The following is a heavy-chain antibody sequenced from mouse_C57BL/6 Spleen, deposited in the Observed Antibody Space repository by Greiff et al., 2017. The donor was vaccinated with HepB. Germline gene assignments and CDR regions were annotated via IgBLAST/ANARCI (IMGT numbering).Heavy chain of an antibody. J-gene: IGHJ4*01. CDR2: IYPGDGDT. CDR3: AGTPHYYGSGGYAMDY. Sequence: VQLQQSGPELVKPGASVKISCKASGYAFSSSWMNWVKQRPGKGLEWIGRIYPGDGDTNYNGKFKGKATLTADKSSSTAYMQLSSLTSEDSAGYFCAGTPHYYGSGGYAMDYWGQGTSVTVSS. D-gene: IGHD1-1*01. V-gene: IGHV1-82*01. CDR1: GYAFSSSW.